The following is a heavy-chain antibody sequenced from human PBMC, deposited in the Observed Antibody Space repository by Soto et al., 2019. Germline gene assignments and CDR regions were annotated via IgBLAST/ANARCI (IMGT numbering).Heavy chain of an antibody. V-gene: IGHV4-39*01. Sequence: QLQLQESGPGLVTPSETLSLTCTVSGDSIVYRTYYWGWIRQPPGKGLEGIGSLYHSGTNYYNPTLKNRRSLPXXTXKXXQSLILNPVTAADTAAYCCARHVPWGGIRAPYFDHWGHGTLVTVSS. D-gene: IGHD3-16*01. CDR3: ARHVPWGGIRAPYFDH. J-gene: IGHJ4*01. CDR2: LYHSGTN. CDR1: GDSIVYRTYY.